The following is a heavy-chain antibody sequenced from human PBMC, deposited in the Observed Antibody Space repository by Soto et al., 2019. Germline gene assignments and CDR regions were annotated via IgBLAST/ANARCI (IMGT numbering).Heavy chain of an antibody. J-gene: IGHJ4*02. CDR2: INPKNGGT. D-gene: IGHD1-7*01. CDR3: AREEGTELDF. Sequence: QVRLVQSGAEVKKPGASVKVTCKPSGYTFTDAYIHWVRQAPGQGLEWLGWINPKNGGTNYAQKLQGRVTMTRDTSSSTAFMELSSPNSNDTAVYYCAREEGTELDFWGQGTLVTVSS. V-gene: IGHV1-2*02. CDR1: GYTFTDAY.